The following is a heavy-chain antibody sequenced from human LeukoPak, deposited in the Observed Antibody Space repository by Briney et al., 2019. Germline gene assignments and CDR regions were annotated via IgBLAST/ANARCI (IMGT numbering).Heavy chain of an antibody. CDR3: AKRPSDYGDYVSYFDY. D-gene: IGHD4-17*01. J-gene: IGHJ4*02. V-gene: IGHV3-30*18. Sequence: PGGSLRLSCVASGFTFSNYAVMWVRQAPGKGLEWVGVISDDGRRRDYADSVKGRFTISRDNSKDTLYLQMNSLRAEDTAVYYCAKRPSDYGDYVSYFDYWGQGTLVTVSS. CDR2: ISDDGRRR. CDR1: GFTFSNYA.